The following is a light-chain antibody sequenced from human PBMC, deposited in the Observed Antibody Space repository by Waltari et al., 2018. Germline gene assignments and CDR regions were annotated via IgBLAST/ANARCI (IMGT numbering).Light chain of an antibody. CDR3: QQYNNWPGWT. V-gene: IGKV3-15*01. CDR1: QSVSSN. J-gene: IGKJ1*01. CDR2: GAS. Sequence: EIVMTQSPATLSASPGERATLSCRASQSVSSNLARYQQKPGQAPRLLIYGASTRATGIPARFSGSGSGTEFTLTISSLQSEDFAVYYCQQYNNWPGWTFGQGTKVEIK.